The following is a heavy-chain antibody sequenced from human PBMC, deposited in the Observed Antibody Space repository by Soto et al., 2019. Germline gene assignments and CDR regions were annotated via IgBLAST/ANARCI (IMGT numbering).Heavy chain of an antibody. CDR1: GYSFTRYW. Sequence: SLKISCQGSGYSFTRYWIGWVRQLPGKGLEWMGIIYPGDSDTRYSPSFQGQVTISADKSISTAYLQWSSLKASDTAMYYCARPRSSSRNYYGMDVWGQGTTVTVSS. V-gene: IGHV5-51*01. CDR3: ARPRSSSRNYYGMDV. J-gene: IGHJ6*02. D-gene: IGHD6-13*01. CDR2: IYPGDSDT.